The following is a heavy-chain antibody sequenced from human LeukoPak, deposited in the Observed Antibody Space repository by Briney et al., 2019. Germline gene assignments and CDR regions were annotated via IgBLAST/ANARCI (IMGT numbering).Heavy chain of an antibody. Sequence: GRSLRLSCAASGFTFSSYAMHWVRQAPGKGLEWVAVISYDGSNKYYADSVKGRFTISRDNSKNTLYLQMNSLRAEDTVVYYCARVLGLLWFGESFYGMDVWGKGTTVTVSS. J-gene: IGHJ6*04. CDR1: GFTFSSYA. CDR2: ISYDGSNK. CDR3: ARVLGLLWFGESFYGMDV. D-gene: IGHD3-10*01. V-gene: IGHV3-30*04.